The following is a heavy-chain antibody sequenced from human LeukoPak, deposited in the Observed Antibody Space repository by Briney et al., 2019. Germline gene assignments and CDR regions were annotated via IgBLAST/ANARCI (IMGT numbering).Heavy chain of an antibody. J-gene: IGHJ4*02. V-gene: IGHV1-46*02. CDR1: GYTFNFYY. Sequence: ASVKVSCKASGYTFNFYYVHWVRQAPGQGLEWMGIINPNSGGTTYAQKFQGRVTLTGDTSASTVFMELSSLTSEDTAVYYCARVRGCSSTSCYTGFDYWGQGTLVTVSS. CDR2: INPNSGGT. D-gene: IGHD2-2*02. CDR3: ARVRGCSSTSCYTGFDY.